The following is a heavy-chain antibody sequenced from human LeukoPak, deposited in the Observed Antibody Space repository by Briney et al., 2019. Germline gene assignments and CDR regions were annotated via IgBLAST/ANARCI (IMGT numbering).Heavy chain of an antibody. CDR3: ARQVKGCYGDDYCSLKWFDP. V-gene: IGHV5-51*01. CDR2: IHPGDSDT. D-gene: IGHD4-17*01. J-gene: IGHJ5*02. CDR1: GYSFTNYW. Sequence: GESLKISCKGYGYSFTNYWIGWVRQMPGKGLEWMGIIHPGDSDTRYSPSFQGQVTISADKSIRTAYLQWSSLKASDAAMYYCARQVKGCYGDDYCSLKWFDPWGQGTLVTVPS.